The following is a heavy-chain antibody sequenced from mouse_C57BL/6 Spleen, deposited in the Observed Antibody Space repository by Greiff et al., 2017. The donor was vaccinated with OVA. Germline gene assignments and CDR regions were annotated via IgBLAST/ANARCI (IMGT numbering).Heavy chain of an antibody. CDR1: GFTFTDYY. Sequence: EVKLMESGGGLVQPGGSLSLSCAASGFTFTDYYMSWVRQPPGKALEWLGFIRHKANGYTTEYSASVKGRFTISRDNSQSILYLQMNALRAEDSATYYCARYGYGNYRRYFDVGGTGTTVTVSS. V-gene: IGHV7-3*01. D-gene: IGHD2-1*01. CDR2: IRHKANGYTT. CDR3: ARYGYGNYRRYFDV. J-gene: IGHJ1*03.